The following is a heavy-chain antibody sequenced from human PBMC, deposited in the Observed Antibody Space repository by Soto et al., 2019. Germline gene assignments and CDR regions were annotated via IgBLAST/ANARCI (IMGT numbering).Heavy chain of an antibody. Sequence: GGSVRLSCAASGFTVSGNYMAWVRQAPGRGLEWVSVIYSGGNRYYTDSVKGRFTISSDNSKNTLYLQMNSLRSEDTAVYYCAGRPRVMYGDLHRLDYWGQGSLVTVSS. J-gene: IGHJ4*02. CDR1: GFTVSGNY. CDR3: AGRPRVMYGDLHRLDY. D-gene: IGHD2-21*02. CDR2: IYSGGNR. V-gene: IGHV3-53*01.